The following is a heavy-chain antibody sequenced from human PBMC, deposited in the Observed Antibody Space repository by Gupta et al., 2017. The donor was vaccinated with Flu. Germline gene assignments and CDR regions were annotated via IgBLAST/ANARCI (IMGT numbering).Heavy chain of an antibody. Sequence: QVTLKESGPALVKPTQTLTLTCTFSGFSLSTSGMRVSWIRQPPGKALEWLARIDWDDEKFYSTSLKTRLTISKDTSKNPVVITMTKMDPVDTATYYVARRLGKGAFDYWGQGTLVTVYS. CDR1: GFSLSTSGMR. J-gene: IGHJ4*02. D-gene: IGHD1-26*01. V-gene: IGHV2-70*04. CDR3: ARRLGKGAFDY. CDR2: IDWDDEK.